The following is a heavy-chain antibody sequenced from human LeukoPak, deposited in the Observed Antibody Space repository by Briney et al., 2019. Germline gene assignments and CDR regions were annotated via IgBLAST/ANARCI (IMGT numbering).Heavy chain of an antibody. CDR3: ARDHSSSYLYFDS. CDR2: IHHSGKS. D-gene: IGHD6-13*01. Sequence: SETLSLTCTVSGDSITGHYWSWLRQPPGKGLEWIGYIHHSGKSNFNPSLKRSVIISTDTSRNQLSLELTSVTAADTAIYYCARDHSSSYLYFDSWGHGALVTVSS. CDR1: GDSITGHY. J-gene: IGHJ4*01. V-gene: IGHV4-59*11.